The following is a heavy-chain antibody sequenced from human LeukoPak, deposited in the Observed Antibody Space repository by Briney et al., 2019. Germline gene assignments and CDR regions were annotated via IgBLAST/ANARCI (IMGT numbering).Heavy chain of an antibody. D-gene: IGHD2-21*01. CDR2: IRRKTDGETT. J-gene: IGHJ4*02. Sequence: HGGSLRLSCAASGFTFSNVWMSWVRQVPGKGLEWVGRIRRKTDGETTDHAAPVKGRFTISRDDSKNTLYLQMNSLKTEDTAVYYCVTDLVIKGYFDYWGQGALVTVSS. V-gene: IGHV3-15*01. CDR3: VTDLVIKGYFDY. CDR1: GFTFSNVW.